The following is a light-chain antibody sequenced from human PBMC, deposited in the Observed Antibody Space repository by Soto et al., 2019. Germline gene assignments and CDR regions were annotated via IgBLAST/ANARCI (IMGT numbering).Light chain of an antibody. CDR2: GSS. Sequence: EVVLTQSPGTLSLSPGERATLSCRASQSVTNKYLAWYQQKPGQAPRLLIFGSSDSATGIPDRFSGSGSGTDFNLTISRLEPEDLAVYYCQEYGSSPPYTFGQGTKLEI. CDR3: QEYGSSPPYT. J-gene: IGKJ2*01. CDR1: QSVTNKY. V-gene: IGKV3-20*01.